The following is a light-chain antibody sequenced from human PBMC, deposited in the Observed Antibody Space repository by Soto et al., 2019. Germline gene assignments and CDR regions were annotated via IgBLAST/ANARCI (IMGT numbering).Light chain of an antibody. CDR1: QSVNIY. CDR2: GAS. Sequence: EIVKTQSPATLSVSPGERATLSCRASQSVNIYLAWYQQKPGQAPRLLIFGASYRATGIPARFSGSGSGTEFNLTISSLRSEDFAVYFCQQYDDWLRLTFGGGTKVDIK. V-gene: IGKV3D-15*01. CDR3: QQYDDWLRLT. J-gene: IGKJ4*01.